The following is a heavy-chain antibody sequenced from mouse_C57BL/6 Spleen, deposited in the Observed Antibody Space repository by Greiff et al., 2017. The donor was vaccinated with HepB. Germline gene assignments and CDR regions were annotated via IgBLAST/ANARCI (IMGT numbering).Heavy chain of an antibody. D-gene: IGHD3-2*02. V-gene: IGHV10-1*01. CDR1: GFSFNTYA. CDR2: IRSKSNNYAT. CDR3: VRPGYGPWFAY. Sequence: EVKLVESGGGLVQPKGSLKLSCAASGFSFNTYAMNWVRQAPGKGLEWVARIRSKSNNYATYYADSVKDRFTISRDDSESMLYLQMNNLKTEDTAMYYCVRPGYGPWFAYWGQGTLVTVSA. J-gene: IGHJ3*01.